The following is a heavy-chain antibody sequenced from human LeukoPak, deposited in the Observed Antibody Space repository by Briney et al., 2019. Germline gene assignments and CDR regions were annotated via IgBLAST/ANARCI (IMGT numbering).Heavy chain of an antibody. CDR1: GYTFTGYY. J-gene: IGHJ4*02. D-gene: IGHD3-3*01. CDR3: ARAPLRFLEWLMGGIDY. V-gene: IGHV1-2*02. Sequence: ASVKVSCKASGYTFTGYYMHWVRQAPGQGLEWMGWINPNSGGTNYAQKFQGRVTMTRDTSTSTAYMELSRLRSDDTAVYYCARAPLRFLEWLMGGIDYWGQGTLVTVSS. CDR2: INPNSGGT.